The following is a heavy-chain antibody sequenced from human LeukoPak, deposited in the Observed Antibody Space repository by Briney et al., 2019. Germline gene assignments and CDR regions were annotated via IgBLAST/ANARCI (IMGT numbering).Heavy chain of an antibody. Sequence: ASVKVSCKAFGYTFTSYYMHWVRQAPGQGLEWMGIINPSGGSTSCAQKFQGRVTMTRDTSTSTVYMELSSLRSEDTAVYYCARVSYDSSGYFDYFDYWDQGTLVTVSS. D-gene: IGHD3-22*01. CDR3: ARVSYDSSGYFDYFDY. V-gene: IGHV1-46*01. CDR2: INPSGGST. J-gene: IGHJ4*02. CDR1: GYTFTSYY.